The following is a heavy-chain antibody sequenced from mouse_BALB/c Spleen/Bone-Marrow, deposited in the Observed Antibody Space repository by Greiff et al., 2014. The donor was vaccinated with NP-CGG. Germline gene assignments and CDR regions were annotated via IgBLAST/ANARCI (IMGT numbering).Heavy chain of an antibody. CDR1: GYTFTSYY. D-gene: IGHD2-3*01. J-gene: IGHJ3*01. CDR3: ARGVTTGGFAY. Sequence: QVQLQQSGPELVKPRASVRISCKASGYTFTSYYIHWVKQRPGQGLEWIGWIYPGNVNTKYNEKFKGKATLTADKSSSTAYMQLSSLTSEDSAVYFCARGVTTGGFAYWGQGTLVTVSA. V-gene: IGHV1S56*01. CDR2: IYPGNVNT.